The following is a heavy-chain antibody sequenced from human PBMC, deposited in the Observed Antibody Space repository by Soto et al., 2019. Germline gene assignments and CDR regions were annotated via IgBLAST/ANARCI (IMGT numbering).Heavy chain of an antibody. J-gene: IGHJ4*02. V-gene: IGHV4-4*02. Sequence: QVQLQESGPGLVKPSGTLSLTCAVSGGSFTSNNWWTWLRQPPGQGLERIGEIYRTGSTNYNPSLMSPVTIPLDKSETSLSLKVTSLTAADTAVSYCASRVPGTSVDYWGQRPLVTVSA. CDR3: ASRVPGTSVDY. CDR1: GGSFTSNNW. CDR2: IYRTGST. D-gene: IGHD1-7*01.